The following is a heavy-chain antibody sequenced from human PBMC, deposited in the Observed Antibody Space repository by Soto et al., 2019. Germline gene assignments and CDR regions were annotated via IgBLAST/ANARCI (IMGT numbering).Heavy chain of an antibody. D-gene: IGHD2-2*02. CDR2: VSSSGSST. J-gene: IGHJ5*02. V-gene: IGHV3-11*06. CDR3: VRDSSDIVVVPAAIEGVRAP. Sequence: PGGSLRLSCSASGFTFSDYYMSWIRQAPGKGLEWVSYVSSSGSSTRYADSVKGRFTISRDNAKNSLYLQMNSLGAEDMAVYYCVRDSSDIVVVPAAIEGVRAPWGQGTLVTVSS. CDR1: GFTFSDYY.